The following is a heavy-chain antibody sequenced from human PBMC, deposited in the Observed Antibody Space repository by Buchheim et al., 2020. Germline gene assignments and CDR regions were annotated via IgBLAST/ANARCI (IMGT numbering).Heavy chain of an antibody. CDR3: ARGPPYYYGSGSYFVR. J-gene: IGHJ4*02. Sequence: QVQLQQWGAGLLKPSETLSLTCAVYGGSFSGYYWSWIRQPPGKGLEWIGEINHSGSTNYNPSLKSRVTISVDTSKNQFSRKLSSVTAADTAVYYCARGPPYYYGSGSYFVRWGQGTL. V-gene: IGHV4-34*01. D-gene: IGHD3-10*01. CDR2: INHSGST. CDR1: GGSFSGYY.